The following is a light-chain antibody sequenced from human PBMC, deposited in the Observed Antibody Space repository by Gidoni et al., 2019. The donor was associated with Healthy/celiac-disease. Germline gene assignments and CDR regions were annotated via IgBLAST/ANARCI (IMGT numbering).Light chain of an antibody. CDR1: SSDVGGYNY. V-gene: IGLV2-14*01. CDR3: SSYTSSSTLVV. J-gene: IGLJ2*01. CDR2: EVS. Sequence: QSALPQLAAVSGSPGQSLTISCTGTSSDVGGYNYVSWYQQHPGKAPKLMIYEVSNRPSGVSNRFSGSKSGNTASLTISGLQAEDEADYYCSSYTSSSTLVVFGGGTKLTVL.